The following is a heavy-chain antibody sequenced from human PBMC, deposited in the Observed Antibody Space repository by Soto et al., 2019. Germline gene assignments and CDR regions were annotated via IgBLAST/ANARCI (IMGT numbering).Heavy chain of an antibody. D-gene: IGHD6-6*01. CDR1: VFTFSSYW. J-gene: IGHJ4*02. V-gene: IGHV3-7*03. CDR2: IKQDGSEK. Sequence: GGSLRLSCAASVFTFSSYWMSWVRQAPGKGLEWVANIKQDGSEKYYVDSVKGRFTISRDNAKNSLYLQMNSLRAEDTAVYYCARDKYSRSSEGPGAQGNWGQGNLVTVSS. CDR3: ARDKYSRSSEGPGAQGN.